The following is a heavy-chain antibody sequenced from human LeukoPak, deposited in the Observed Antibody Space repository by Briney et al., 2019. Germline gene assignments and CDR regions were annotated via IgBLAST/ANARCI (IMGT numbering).Heavy chain of an antibody. CDR2: ISGSSGSSRT. D-gene: IGHD1-26*01. CDR1: GITFSSYA. V-gene: IGHV3-23*01. Sequence: GGSLRLSCVASGITFSSYAMSWVRQAPGKGLEWVSGISGSSGSSRTHYIDSVKGRFIISRDNSKNTLYLQMNSLRAEDTAVYYCANSLVGATRGYWGQGTLVTVSS. CDR3: ANSLVGATRGY. J-gene: IGHJ4*02.